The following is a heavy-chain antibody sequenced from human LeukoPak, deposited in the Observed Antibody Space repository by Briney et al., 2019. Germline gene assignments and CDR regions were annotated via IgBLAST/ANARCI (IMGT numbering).Heavy chain of an antibody. D-gene: IGHD3-22*01. J-gene: IGHJ4*02. CDR1: GFTFSSYS. V-gene: IGHV3-21*01. CDR2: ISSSSSYI. Sequence: GGSLSLSCAASGFTFSSYSVNWFRQPPGKGLEWFSSISSSSSYIYYADSVKGRFTISRDNAKNSLYLQMNCLRAEDPAVYYCARDLFRYYYDSSGYFLNWGQGTLVTVSS. CDR3: ARDLFRYYYDSSGYFLN.